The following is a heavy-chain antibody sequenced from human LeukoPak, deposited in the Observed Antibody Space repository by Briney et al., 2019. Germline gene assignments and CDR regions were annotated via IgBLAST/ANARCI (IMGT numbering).Heavy chain of an antibody. CDR1: GFTFSSYS. J-gene: IGHJ1*01. D-gene: IGHD4-17*01. Sequence: GGSLRLSRAASGFTFSSYSMNWVRQAPGKGLEWVSSISSSSSYIYYADSVKGRFTISRDNAKNSLYLQMNSLRAKDTAVYYCAREHDYGDREYFQHWGQGTLVTVSS. CDR2: ISSSSSYI. CDR3: AREHDYGDREYFQH. V-gene: IGHV3-21*01.